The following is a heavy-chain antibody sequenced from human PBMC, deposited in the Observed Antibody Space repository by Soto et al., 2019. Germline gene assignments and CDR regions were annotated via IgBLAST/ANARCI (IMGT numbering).Heavy chain of an antibody. J-gene: IGHJ5*02. CDR1: GGTFSSYA. CDR2: IIPIFGTA. V-gene: IGHV1-69*01. D-gene: IGHD2-2*01. Sequence: QVQLVQSGAEVKKPGSSVKVSCKASGGTFSSYAISWVRQAPGQGLEWMGGIIPIFGTANYAQKFQGRVTITADESTSTADMEVSRLSSEETAVYYGARAGGGDIVVVPAAIYWFDPWGQGTLVTVSS. CDR3: ARAGGGDIVVVPAAIYWFDP.